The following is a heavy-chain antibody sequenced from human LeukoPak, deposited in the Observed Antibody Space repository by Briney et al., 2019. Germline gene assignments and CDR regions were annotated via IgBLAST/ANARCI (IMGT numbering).Heavy chain of an antibody. D-gene: IGHD3-22*01. CDR1: GSTFSTYG. Sequence: GGSLRLSCAASGSTFSTYGMRWVRQAPGKGLEWVAVIWYDGINKFYPDSVKGRFTISRDNSKNTLYLQMNSLRAEDTAVYYCARNYYDRSGYYSHDAFDIWGQGTMVTVSS. V-gene: IGHV3-33*01. CDR3: ARNYYDRSGYYSHDAFDI. J-gene: IGHJ3*02. CDR2: IWYDGINK.